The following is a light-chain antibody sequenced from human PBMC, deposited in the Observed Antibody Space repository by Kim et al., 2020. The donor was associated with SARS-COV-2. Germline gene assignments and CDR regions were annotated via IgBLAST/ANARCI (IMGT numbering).Light chain of an antibody. J-gene: IGKJ2*01. V-gene: IGKV4-1*01. CDR2: WAS. CDR3: QQYYSTPYT. CDR1: QSVLYSSNNKNN. Sequence: DIVMTQSPDSLAVSLGERATINCKSSQSVLYSSNNKNNLAWHQQKPGQPPKLLIYWASTRESGVPDRFSGSGSGTDFTLTISSLQAEDVAVYYCQQYYSTPYTFGQGTKLEI.